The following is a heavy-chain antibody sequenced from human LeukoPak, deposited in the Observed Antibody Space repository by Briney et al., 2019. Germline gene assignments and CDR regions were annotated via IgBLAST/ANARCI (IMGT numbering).Heavy chain of an antibody. V-gene: IGHV1-69*13. D-gene: IGHD2-2*01. CDR1: GGTFSSYA. J-gene: IGHJ4*02. CDR3: ARVPLDIVVVPAAGGRGFYFDY. Sequence: SVKVSCKASGGTFSSYAISWVRQAPGQGLEWMGGIIPIFGTATYAQKFQGRVTITADESTSTAYMELSSLRSEDTAVYYCARVPLDIVVVPAAGGRGFYFDYWGQGTLVTVSS. CDR2: IIPIFGTA.